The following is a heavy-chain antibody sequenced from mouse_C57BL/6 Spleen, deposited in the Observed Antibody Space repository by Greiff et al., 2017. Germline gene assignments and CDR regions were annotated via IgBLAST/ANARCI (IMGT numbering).Heavy chain of an antibody. D-gene: IGHD2-4*01. J-gene: IGHJ3*01. Sequence: VQLQQSGTELVKPGASVKLSCKASGYTFTSYWMHWVKQRPGQGLEWIGNINPSNGGTNYNEKFKSKATLTVDKSSSTAYMQLSSLTSEDSAVYYCARGPYDYDASWFAYWGQGTLVTVSA. CDR2: INPSNGGT. CDR1: GYTFTSYW. V-gene: IGHV1-53*01. CDR3: ARGPYDYDASWFAY.